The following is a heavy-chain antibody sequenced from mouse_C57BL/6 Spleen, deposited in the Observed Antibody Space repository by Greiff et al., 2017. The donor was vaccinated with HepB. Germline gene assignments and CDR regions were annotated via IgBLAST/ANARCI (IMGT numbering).Heavy chain of an antibody. Sequence: QVQLQQSGAELARPGASVKLSCKASGYTFTSYGISWVKQRTGQGLEWIGEIYPRSGNTYYNEKFKGKATLTADKSSSTAYMELRSLASEDSAVYFCAREAGWDKYFDVWGTGTTVTVSS. CDR2: IYPRSGNT. D-gene: IGHD3-3*01. J-gene: IGHJ1*03. CDR3: AREAGWDKYFDV. CDR1: GYTFTSYG. V-gene: IGHV1-81*01.